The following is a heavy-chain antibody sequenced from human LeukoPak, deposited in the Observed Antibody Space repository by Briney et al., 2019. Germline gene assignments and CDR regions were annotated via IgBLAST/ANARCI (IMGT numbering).Heavy chain of an antibody. CDR3: ARVVGYYDHVWGSYRHYYFDY. D-gene: IGHD3-16*02. V-gene: IGHV4-59*01. Sequence: PSETLSLTCTVSGGSISSYYWSWIRQPPGKGLEWIGYIYYSGSTNYNPSLKSRVTISVDTSKNQFSLKLSSVTAADTAVYYCARVVGYYDHVWGSYRHYYFDYWGQGTLVTVSS. CDR2: IYYSGST. J-gene: IGHJ4*02. CDR1: GGSISSYY.